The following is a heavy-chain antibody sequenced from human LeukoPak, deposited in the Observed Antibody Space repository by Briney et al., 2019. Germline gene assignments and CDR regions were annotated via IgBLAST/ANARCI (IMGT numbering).Heavy chain of an antibody. CDR1: GGSFSGYY. J-gene: IGHJ4*02. CDR3: GSLGYCSGGSCYHTTESFDY. CDR2: ISHSGST. D-gene: IGHD2-15*01. Sequence: SETLSLTCAVYGGSFSGYYWSWIRQPPGKGLEWIGEISHSGSTNYNPSLKSRVTISVDTSKNQFSLKLSSVTAADTAVYYCGSLGYCSGGSCYHTTESFDYWGQGTLVTVSS. V-gene: IGHV4-34*01.